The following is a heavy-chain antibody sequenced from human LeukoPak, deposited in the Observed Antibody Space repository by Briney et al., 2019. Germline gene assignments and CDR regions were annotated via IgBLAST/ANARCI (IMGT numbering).Heavy chain of an antibody. Sequence: GRSLSLACVASGFTFSSYGMHWVRQAPGKGLEWVAFIWYDGSNKYYADSVKGRITISRDNSKNTLYLQMNTLRAEDTAVYYCASGGYSDYYYYMDVWGKGTTVTVSS. J-gene: IGHJ6*03. CDR2: IWYDGSNK. V-gene: IGHV3-33*01. D-gene: IGHD1-1*01. CDR1: GFTFSSYG. CDR3: ASGGYSDYYYYMDV.